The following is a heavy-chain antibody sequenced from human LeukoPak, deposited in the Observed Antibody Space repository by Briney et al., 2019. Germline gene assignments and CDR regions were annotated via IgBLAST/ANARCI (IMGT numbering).Heavy chain of an antibody. J-gene: IGHJ6*03. CDR3: ARDFVVPADYYYYMDV. D-gene: IGHD2-15*01. Sequence: GGSLRLSCAASGFTFSSYSMNWVRQAPGKGLEWVSYISSSSSTIYYADSVKGRFTISRDNAKNSLYLQMSSLRAEDTAVYYCARDFVVPADYYYYMDVWGKGTTVTVSS. V-gene: IGHV3-48*04. CDR2: ISSSSSTI. CDR1: GFTFSSYS.